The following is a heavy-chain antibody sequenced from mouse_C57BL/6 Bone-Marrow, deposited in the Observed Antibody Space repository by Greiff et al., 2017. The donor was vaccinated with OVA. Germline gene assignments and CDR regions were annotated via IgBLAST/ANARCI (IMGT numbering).Heavy chain of an antibody. D-gene: IGHD4-1*01. CDR1: GYTFTEYT. V-gene: IGHV1-62-2*01. Sequence: QVHVKQSGAELVKPGASVKLSCKASGYTFTEYTIHWVKQRSGQGLEWIGWFYPGSGSIKYNEKFKDKATLTADKSSSTVYMELSRLTSEDSAVYFCARITGTSYYFDYWGQGTTLTVSS. CDR3: ARITGTSYYFDY. CDR2: FYPGSGSI. J-gene: IGHJ2*01.